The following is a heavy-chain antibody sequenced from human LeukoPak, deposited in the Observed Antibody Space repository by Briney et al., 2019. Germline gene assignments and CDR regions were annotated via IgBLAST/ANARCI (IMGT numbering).Heavy chain of an antibody. CDR3: AREPRPTVTTSDY. V-gene: IGHV1-69*04. CDR1: GGTFSSYA. CDR2: IIPILGIA. Sequence: GASVKVSCKASGGTFSSYAISWVRRAPGQGLEWMGRIIPILGIANYAQKFQGRVTITADKSTSTAYMELSSLRSEDTAVYYCAREPRPTVTTSDYWGQGTLVTVSS. J-gene: IGHJ4*02. D-gene: IGHD4-17*01.